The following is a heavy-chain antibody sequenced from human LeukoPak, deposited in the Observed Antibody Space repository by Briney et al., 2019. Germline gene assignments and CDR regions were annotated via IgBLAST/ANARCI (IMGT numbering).Heavy chain of an antibody. CDR2: IYYSGST. CDR3: ATLYSSSWYFSGMDV. Sequence: SETLSLTCTVSGGSIRSSYYYWGWIRQPPGKGLEWIGSIYYSGSTNYNPSLKSRVTISVDTSKNQFSLKLSSVTAADTAVYYCATLYSSSWYFSGMDVWGQGTTVTVSS. J-gene: IGHJ6*02. V-gene: IGHV4-39*07. D-gene: IGHD6-13*01. CDR1: GGSIRSSYYY.